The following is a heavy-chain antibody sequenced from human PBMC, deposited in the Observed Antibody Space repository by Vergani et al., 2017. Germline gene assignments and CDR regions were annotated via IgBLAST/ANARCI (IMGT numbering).Heavy chain of an antibody. CDR1: GFTFSNYA. Sequence: EVQLLESGGGLVQPGGSLRLSCAASGFTFSNYAMSWVRQAPGKGLEWVSAISGSGGGTYYADSAKGLFTISRDNSKNTLYLQMNSLRAGDTAVYYCAKGTTASPQPTFDYWGQGTLVTVSS. V-gene: IGHV3-23*01. J-gene: IGHJ4*02. CDR3: AKGTTASPQPTFDY. CDR2: ISGSGGGT. D-gene: IGHD4-17*01.